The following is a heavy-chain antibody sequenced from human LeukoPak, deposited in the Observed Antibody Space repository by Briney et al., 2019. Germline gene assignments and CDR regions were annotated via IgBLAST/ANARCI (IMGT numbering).Heavy chain of an antibody. D-gene: IGHD2-15*01. CDR2: IKQDGSEK. CDR3: ARAVSGGSWTGLIGFDY. V-gene: IGHV3-7*03. CDR1: GFTFSSYW. Sequence: SGGSLRLSCAASGFTFSSYWMSWVRQAPGKGLEWVANIKQDGSEKYYVDSVKGRFTISGDNAKNSLYLQMNSLRAEDTAVYYCARAVSGGSWTGLIGFDYWGQGTLVTVSS. J-gene: IGHJ4*02.